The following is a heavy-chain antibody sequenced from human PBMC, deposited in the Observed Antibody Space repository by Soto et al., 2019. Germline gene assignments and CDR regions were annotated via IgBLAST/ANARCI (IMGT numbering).Heavy chain of an antibody. V-gene: IGHV4-4*07. Sequence: SETLSLTCTVSGASISGFYWSWIRKSAGKGLEWIGRIYATGTTDYNPSLKSRVMMSVDTSKKQFYLKLRSVTAADTAVYYCVRDGTKTLRDWFDPWGQGTSVTVSS. CDR1: GASISGFY. CDR2: IYATGTT. J-gene: IGHJ5*02. D-gene: IGHD1-1*01. CDR3: VRDGTKTLRDWFDP.